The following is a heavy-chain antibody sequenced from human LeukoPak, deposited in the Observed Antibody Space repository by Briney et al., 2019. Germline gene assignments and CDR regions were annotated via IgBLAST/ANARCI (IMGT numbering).Heavy chain of an antibody. V-gene: IGHV3-74*01. CDR2: ISSDGRSI. Sequence: GGSLRLSCAASGFTFSSYWMHWVRQAPGKGLVWVSRISSDGRSISYADSVKGRFTISRDNAKNSLYLQMNSLRDEDTAVYYCARRHDYGDFWGQGTLVTVSS. J-gene: IGHJ4*02. CDR3: ARRHDYGDF. CDR1: GFTFSSYW.